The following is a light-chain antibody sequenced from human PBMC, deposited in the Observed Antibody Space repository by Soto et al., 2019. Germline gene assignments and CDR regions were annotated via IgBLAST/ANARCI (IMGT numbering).Light chain of an antibody. CDR2: VDS. V-gene: IGLV3-21*02. CDR3: QVWDSSSDHWV. J-gene: IGLJ3*02. Sequence: SYELTQPPSVSVAPGQTARITCGGKNIGSKSVHWDQQKPGQAPVLVVYVDSDRPPGIPERFCGSNSGNTATLTISRVEAGDDADCYCQVWDSSSDHWVFGGGTQLTVL. CDR1: NIGSKS.